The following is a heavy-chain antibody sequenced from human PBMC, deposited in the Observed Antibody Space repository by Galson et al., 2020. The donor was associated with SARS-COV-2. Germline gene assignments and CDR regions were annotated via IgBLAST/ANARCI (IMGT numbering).Heavy chain of an antibody. CDR2: ISVSNGNT. D-gene: IGHD3-16*01. CDR1: GYSFNSYD. J-gene: IGHJ4*02. Sequence: EASVKVSCKASGYSFNSYDITWLRQAPGQGLEWLGWISVSNGNTNYAQRLLGRVTMTTDTSTTTAFMELRRLTSDDTAVYFCARDTMYSLDDGGYGAYRPFDLWGQGTLVSVSS. V-gene: IGHV1-18*01. CDR3: ARDTMYSLDDGGYGAYRPFDL.